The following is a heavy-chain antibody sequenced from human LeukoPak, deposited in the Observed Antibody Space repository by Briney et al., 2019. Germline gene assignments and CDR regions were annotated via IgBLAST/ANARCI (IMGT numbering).Heavy chain of an antibody. J-gene: IGHJ4*02. V-gene: IGHV3-23*01. CDR3: ASSDILTGYLY. CDR1: GFTFSSYA. CDR2: ISGSGGST. D-gene: IGHD3-9*01. Sequence: GGSLRLSCAASGFTFSSYAMSWVRQAPGKGLEWVSAISGSGGSTYYADSVKGRFTISRDNSKNTLYLQMNSLRAEDTAVYYCASSDILTGYLYWGQGTLVTVSS.